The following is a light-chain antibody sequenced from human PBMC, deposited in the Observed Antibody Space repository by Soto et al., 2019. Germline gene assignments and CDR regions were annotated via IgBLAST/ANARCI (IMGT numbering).Light chain of an antibody. J-gene: IGLJ3*02. Sequence: HSALTQPASVSGSPGQSITISCTGTISDVGGYNYVSWYQQHPGKAPKFMIYEVSNRPSGVSSRFSGSKSGNTASLTISGLQAEDEANYYCSSYTGSNIVFGGGTKLTVL. V-gene: IGLV2-14*01. CDR1: ISDVGGYNY. CDR2: EVS. CDR3: SSYTGSNIV.